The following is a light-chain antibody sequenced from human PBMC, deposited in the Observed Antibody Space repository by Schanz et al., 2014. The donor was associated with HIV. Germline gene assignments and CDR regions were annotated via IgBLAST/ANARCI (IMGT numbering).Light chain of an antibody. CDR1: SSDVGGYNY. CDR2: EVS. Sequence: QSALTQPPSASGSPGQSVTISCTGTSSDVGGYNYVSWFQQHPGKAPQLLIYEVSLRPSGVPDRFSGSKSGNTASLTVSGLQAEDEADYYCCSLAGRYTSDVIFGGGTKLTVL. CDR3: CSLAGRYTSDVI. V-gene: IGLV2-8*01. J-gene: IGLJ2*01.